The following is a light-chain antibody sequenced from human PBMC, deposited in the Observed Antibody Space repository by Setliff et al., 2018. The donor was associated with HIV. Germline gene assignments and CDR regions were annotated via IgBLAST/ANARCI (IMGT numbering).Light chain of an antibody. Sequence: QSALTQAASVSGSPGQSITMSCTGTRSDVGGYNYVSWYQQHPGKAPKLMIYDVSNRPSGVSNRFFGSKSGNTASLTISGLQAEDEADYYCSSYTSTSTLCVFGTGTKVTVL. CDR2: DVS. J-gene: IGLJ1*01. V-gene: IGLV2-14*03. CDR1: RSDVGGYNY. CDR3: SSYTSTSTLCV.